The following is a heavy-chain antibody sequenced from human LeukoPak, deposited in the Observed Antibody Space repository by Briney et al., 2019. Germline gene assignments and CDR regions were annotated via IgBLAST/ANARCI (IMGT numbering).Heavy chain of an antibody. CDR2: IYPGDSDT. J-gene: IGHJ4*02. V-gene: IGHV5-51*01. CDR1: GYSFTSYW. Sequence: GESLKISCKGSGYSFTSYWIGWVRQMPGKGLEWMGIIYPGDSDTRYSPSFQGQVTISADKSISTAYLQWSSLKASDTAMYYCASSTTDYYHSSGFPFDYWGQETLVTVSP. CDR3: ASSTTDYYHSSGFPFDY. D-gene: IGHD3-22*01.